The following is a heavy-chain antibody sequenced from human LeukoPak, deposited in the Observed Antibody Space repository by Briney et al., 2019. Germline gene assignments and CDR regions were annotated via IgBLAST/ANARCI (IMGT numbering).Heavy chain of an antibody. Sequence: GASVKVSCKASGYTFTGYYMHWVRQAPGQGLEWMGWINPNSGGTNYAQKFQGRVTMTRDTSISTAYMELSRLRSDDMAVYYCARGRSTWIQLWFDYYYYGMDVWGQGTTVTVSS. V-gene: IGHV1-2*02. J-gene: IGHJ6*02. CDR1: GYTFTGYY. D-gene: IGHD5-18*01. CDR3: ARGRSTWIQLWFDYYYYGMDV. CDR2: INPNSGGT.